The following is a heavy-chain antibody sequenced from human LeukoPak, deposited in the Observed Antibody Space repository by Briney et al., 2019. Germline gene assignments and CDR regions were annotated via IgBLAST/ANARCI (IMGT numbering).Heavy chain of an antibody. CDR1: GYTFTGYY. J-gene: IGHJ4*02. CDR2: INPNSGGT. V-gene: IGHV1-2*02. D-gene: IGHD6-6*01. Sequence: GALVKVSCKASGYTFTGYYMHWVRQAPGQGLEWMGWINPNSGGTNYAQKFQGRVTMTRDTSIGTAYMELSRLRSDDTAVYYCARDRNSSSRPLGYWGQGTLVTVSS. CDR3: ARDRNSSSRPLGY.